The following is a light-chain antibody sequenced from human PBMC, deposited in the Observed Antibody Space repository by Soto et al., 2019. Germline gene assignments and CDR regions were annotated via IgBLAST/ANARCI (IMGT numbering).Light chain of an antibody. V-gene: IGKV3-15*01. CDR1: QSINSE. CDR2: GAS. CDR3: QQGHNWPLT. Sequence: EIVMTQSPATLSLSPGERAALSCRASQSINSELAWYQQKPGQPPRLLIYGASTRATGVPARFTGSESGSEFTLTISGLQSEEFAVYYCQQGHNWPLTVGQGTRLDI. J-gene: IGKJ2*01.